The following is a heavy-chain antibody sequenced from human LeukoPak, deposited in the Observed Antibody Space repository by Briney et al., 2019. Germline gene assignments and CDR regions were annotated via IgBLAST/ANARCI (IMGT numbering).Heavy chain of an antibody. Sequence: SQTLSLTCAISGDSVSSNSAAWNWIRQSPSRGLEWLGRTYYRSKWYNDYAVSVKSRITINPDTSKNQFSLKLSSVTAADTAVYYCARLVPEWELREFSERDWFDPWGQGTLVTVSS. D-gene: IGHD1-26*01. CDR2: TYYRSKWYN. J-gene: IGHJ5*02. CDR3: ARLVPEWELREFSERDWFDP. V-gene: IGHV6-1*01. CDR1: GDSVSSNSAA.